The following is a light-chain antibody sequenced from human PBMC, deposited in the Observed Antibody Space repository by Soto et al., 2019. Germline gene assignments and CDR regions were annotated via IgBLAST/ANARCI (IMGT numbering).Light chain of an antibody. CDR2: GAS. CDR3: QQYGSSPPYA. V-gene: IGKV3-20*01. J-gene: IGKJ2*01. Sequence: EIVLTQSPVTLSLSPGERATLSCRASQSVSSSYLAWYQQRPGQAPRLLLYGASSRATGIPDRFSGSGSGTDFTLTISRLEPEDSAAYYCQQYGSSPPYAFGQGTKVDIK. CDR1: QSVSSSY.